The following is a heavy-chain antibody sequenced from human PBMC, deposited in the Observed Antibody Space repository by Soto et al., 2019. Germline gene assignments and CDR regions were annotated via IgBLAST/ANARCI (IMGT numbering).Heavy chain of an antibody. CDR1: GFTFTSYW. CDR2: INSDGSST. J-gene: IGHJ4*02. CDR3: ARAQVVAGTGGYY. D-gene: IGHD6-19*01. Sequence: VGSLSLSCAASGFTFTSYWMHWVRQAPGKGLVWVSRINSDGSSTSYADSVKGRFTISRDNAKNTLYLQMNSLRAEDTAVYYCARAQVVAGTGGYYWGQGALVTVSS. V-gene: IGHV3-74*01.